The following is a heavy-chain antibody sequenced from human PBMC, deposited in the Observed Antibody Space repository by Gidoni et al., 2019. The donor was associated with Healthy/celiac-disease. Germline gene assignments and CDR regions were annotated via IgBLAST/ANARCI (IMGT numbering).Heavy chain of an antibody. CDR2: ISPICGTA. CDR1: GATFSSYA. D-gene: IGHD6-6*01. CDR3: AVEYTGADKYYFDY. J-gene: IGHJ4*02. Sequence: QVQPVQSGAEVKMPGSSVKVSCKASGATFSSYAIIWVRQAPGQGLEWMGGISPICGTANYAQKFQGRVTITADESTSTAYMELSSLRSEDTAVYYCAVEYTGADKYYFDYWGQGTLVTVSS. V-gene: IGHV1-69*01.